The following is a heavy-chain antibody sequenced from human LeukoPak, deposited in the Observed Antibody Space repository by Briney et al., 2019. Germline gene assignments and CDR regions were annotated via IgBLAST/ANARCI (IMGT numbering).Heavy chain of an antibody. D-gene: IGHD6-19*01. CDR1: GGSISSYY. V-gene: IGHV4-59*08. CDR2: IYYSGST. J-gene: IGHJ1*01. Sequence: SETLSLTCTVSGGSISSYYWSWIRQPPGKGLEWIGYIYYSGSTNYNPSLKSRVTISVDTSKNQFSLKLSSVTAADTAVYYCARSPGWYGEYFQHWGQGTLVTVSS. CDR3: ARSPGWYGEYFQH.